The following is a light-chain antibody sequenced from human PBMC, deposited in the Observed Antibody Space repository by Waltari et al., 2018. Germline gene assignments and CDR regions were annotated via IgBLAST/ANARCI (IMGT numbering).Light chain of an antibody. Sequence: EIVMTQSPATLSVSPGERATLSCRASQSVSGNLAWYQQKPGQAPRLLIYGASTRATGFPARFSGRGSGTEFTLTISSLQSEDFAVYYCQQYNNWPLTFGGGTKVEIK. CDR1: QSVSGN. CDR3: QQYNNWPLT. CDR2: GAS. J-gene: IGKJ4*01. V-gene: IGKV3-15*01.